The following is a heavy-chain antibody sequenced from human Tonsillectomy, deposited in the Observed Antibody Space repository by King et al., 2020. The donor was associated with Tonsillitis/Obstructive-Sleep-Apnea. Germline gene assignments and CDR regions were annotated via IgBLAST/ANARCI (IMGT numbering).Heavy chain of an antibody. Sequence: VQLVESGGELVQSGGSLRLSCXASGFTXSIYTVHWVRQAPGKGLEYVSGITNNGGTTWYADPMKGRFTISRDNSKNTLYLDMTSLKPEDKAVYSCVIQXKGVVSWGXGTLVTVSS. J-gene: IGHJ5*01. CDR1: GFTXSIYT. V-gene: IGHV3-64D*06. CDR2: ITNNGGTT. CDR3: VIQXKGVVS.